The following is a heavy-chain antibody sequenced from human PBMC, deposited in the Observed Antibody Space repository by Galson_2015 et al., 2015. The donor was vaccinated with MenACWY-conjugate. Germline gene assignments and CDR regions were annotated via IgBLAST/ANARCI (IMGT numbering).Heavy chain of an antibody. Sequence: SLRLSCAVSGFTFSSYWMSWVRQAPGKGLEWVANIKHDGSEKYYVDSVKGRFTISRDNSRNSVYLQMNSLRAEDTAIYYCARDPDSTDFRSHYSPSLDIWGQGTMVTVSS. CDR1: GFTFSSYW. J-gene: IGHJ3*02. V-gene: IGHV3-7*03. CDR3: ARDPDSTDFRSHYSPSLDI. CDR2: IKHDGSEK. D-gene: IGHD3-3*01.